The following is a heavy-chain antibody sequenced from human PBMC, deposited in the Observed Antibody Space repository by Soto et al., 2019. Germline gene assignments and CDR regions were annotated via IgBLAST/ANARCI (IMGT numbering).Heavy chain of an antibody. CDR3: ARPSGGFDY. CDR2: IWYDGSNK. D-gene: IGHD6-25*01. J-gene: IGHJ4*02. Sequence: GGSLRLSCAASGFTFSSYGMHWVRQAPGKGLEWVAVIWYDGSNKYYADSVKCRFTISRDNAKNILNLQMNSLRAEDTAVYYCARPSGGFDYWGPGIVVTVSS. V-gene: IGHV3-33*01. CDR1: GFTFSSYG.